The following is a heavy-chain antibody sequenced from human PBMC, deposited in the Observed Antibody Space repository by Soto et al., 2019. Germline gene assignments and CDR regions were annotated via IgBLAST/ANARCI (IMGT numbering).Heavy chain of an antibody. CDR2: TWYHGSKK. J-gene: IGHJ6*02. D-gene: IGHD3-22*01. CDR3: ARALEYFYDSGGGMDV. Sequence: QVQLVESGGGVVQAGRSLRLSCAVSGFSFSSSGMHWVRQAPGKGLEWVAATWYHGSKKYYADSVKGRFTISRDNLKNTLYLQMNSLRAEDTAVYYCARALEYFYDSGGGMDVWGQGTAVTVSS. CDR1: GFSFSSSG. V-gene: IGHV3-33*01.